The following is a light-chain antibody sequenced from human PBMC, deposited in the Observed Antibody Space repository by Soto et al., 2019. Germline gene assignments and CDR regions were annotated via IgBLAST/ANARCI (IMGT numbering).Light chain of an antibody. CDR3: LLSYSGAHVV. CDR2: ETS. J-gene: IGLJ2*01. Sequence: QAVVTQEPSLTGSPGGTVTLTCGSSSGVVTSGHYPYWFQQKPGQAPRTLIYETSNKHSWTPARFSGSLLGGKAALTLSGAQPEDEAEYYCLLSYSGAHVVFGGGTKLTVL. CDR1: SGVVTSGHY. V-gene: IGLV7-46*01.